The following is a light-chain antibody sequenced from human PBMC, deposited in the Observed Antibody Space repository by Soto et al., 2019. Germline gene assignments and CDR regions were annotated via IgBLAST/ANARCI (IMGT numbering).Light chain of an antibody. CDR3: QQYNNWPIT. CDR1: QSVSSK. Sequence: ETVMTHSPAPLSVSPGERATLSCRASQSVSSKLVWYQQKPGQAPRLLIYGASTRATGVPARFSGSGSGTEFTLTISSLQSEDFAVYFCQQYNNWPITFGQGTKLEIK. CDR2: GAS. V-gene: IGKV3-15*01. J-gene: IGKJ2*01.